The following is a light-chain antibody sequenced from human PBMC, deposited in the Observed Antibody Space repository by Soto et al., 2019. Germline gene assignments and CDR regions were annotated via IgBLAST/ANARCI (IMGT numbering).Light chain of an antibody. J-gene: IGKJ1*01. CDR2: GAS. V-gene: IGKV3-20*01. Sequence: EIVLTHSPGTLSLSPGERATLSCRASQSVSSSYLAWYQQKPGQAPRLLIYGASSRATGIPDRFSGSGSGTDFTLTISRLEPEDFAVYYCQQYGSSLRTFGQGTKVDIK. CDR1: QSVSSSY. CDR3: QQYGSSLRT.